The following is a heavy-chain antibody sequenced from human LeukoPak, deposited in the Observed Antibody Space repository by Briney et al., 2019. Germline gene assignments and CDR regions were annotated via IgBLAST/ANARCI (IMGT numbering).Heavy chain of an antibody. V-gene: IGHV1-24*01. CDR3: ARRLMGGSGSYPESYYYYYYMDV. D-gene: IGHD3-10*01. Sequence: GASVKVSCKVSGYTLTELFTHWVRQAPGKGLEWMGGFDPEDGETIYAQKFQGRVTMTRNTSISTAYMELSSLRSEDTAVYYCARRLMGGSGSYPESYYYYYYMDVWGKGTTVTISS. CDR2: FDPEDGET. J-gene: IGHJ6*03. CDR1: GYTLTELF.